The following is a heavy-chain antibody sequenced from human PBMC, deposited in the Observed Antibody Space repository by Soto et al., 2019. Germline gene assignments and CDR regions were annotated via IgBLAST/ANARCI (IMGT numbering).Heavy chain of an antibody. CDR1: GYTFTSYG. V-gene: IGHV1-18*01. CDR2: ISAYNGNT. D-gene: IGHD3-16*01. CDR3: ARAVGRGGGDY. Sequence: QVQLVQSGAEVKKPGASVKVSCKASGYTFTSYGISWVRQAPGQGLEWMGWISAYNGNTNYAQKLQGRVTMTTDTSTSTADRERRSLGSDDTAVYYWARAVGRGGGDYWGQGTLVTVSS. J-gene: IGHJ4*02.